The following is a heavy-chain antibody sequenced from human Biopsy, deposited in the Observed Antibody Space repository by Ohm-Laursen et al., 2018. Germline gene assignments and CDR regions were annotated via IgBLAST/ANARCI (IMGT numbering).Heavy chain of an antibody. V-gene: IGHV1-69*06. CDR1: GGTFSASG. CDR2: IIPIFQTT. CDR3: ATVRGLVWFGELIA. Sequence: SSVKVSCKVIGGTFSASGISWGRLAPGHGLEFVGGIIPIFQTTHYAQSFQGRVTIVAYKSTSTAYMELSSLRSDDTAIYYCATVRGLVWFGELIAWGQGTLVTVSS. J-gene: IGHJ5*02. D-gene: IGHD3-10*01.